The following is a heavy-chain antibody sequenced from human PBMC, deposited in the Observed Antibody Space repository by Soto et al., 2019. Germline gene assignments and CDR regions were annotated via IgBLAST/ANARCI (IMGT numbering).Heavy chain of an antibody. CDR3: ARDVSSYFDY. Sequence: VQLVESGGDLVQPGGSLRLSCAASGFTLRSYWMHWVRQAPGKGLEWVSGINRDGSKTRYTDSVKGRFTISRDNAKNMLYLQMNSLRVEDTALYYCARDVSSYFDYWGLGTLTAVSS. CDR2: INRDGSKT. V-gene: IGHV3-74*01. CDR1: GFTLRSYW. J-gene: IGHJ4*02.